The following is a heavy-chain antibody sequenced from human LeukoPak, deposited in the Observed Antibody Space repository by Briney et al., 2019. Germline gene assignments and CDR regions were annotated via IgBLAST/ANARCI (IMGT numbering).Heavy chain of an antibody. CDR3: ARDSKAYCSSTSCYGRFDP. Sequence: ASVKVSCKASGYTFTSYGISWVRQASGQGLEWMGWISAYNGNTNYAQKLQGRVTMTTDTSTSTAYMELRSLRSDDTAVYYCARDSKAYCSSTSCYGRFDPWGQGTLVTVSS. CDR2: ISAYNGNT. D-gene: IGHD2-2*01. J-gene: IGHJ5*02. CDR1: GYTFTSYG. V-gene: IGHV1-18*01.